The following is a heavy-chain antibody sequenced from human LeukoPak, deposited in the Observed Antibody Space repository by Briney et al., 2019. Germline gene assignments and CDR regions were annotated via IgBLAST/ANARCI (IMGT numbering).Heavy chain of an antibody. V-gene: IGHV1-69*13. CDR2: IIPIFGTA. D-gene: IGHD3-16*01. Sequence: GASVKISCKASGGTYSSYAISWVRQAPGQGLEWMGGIIPIFGTANYAQKFQGRVTITADESTSTAYMELSSLRSEDTAVYYCAGEGEYGRGPFDYSGQGTLVTVSP. J-gene: IGHJ4*02. CDR3: AGEGEYGRGPFDY. CDR1: GGTYSSYA.